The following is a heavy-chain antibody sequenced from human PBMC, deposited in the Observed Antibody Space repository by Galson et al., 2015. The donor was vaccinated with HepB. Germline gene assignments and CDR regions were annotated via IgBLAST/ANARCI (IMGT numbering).Heavy chain of an antibody. Sequence: PALVKPTQTLTLTCTFSGFSLSTSGMCVSWIRQPPGKALEWLARIDWDDDKYYSTSLKTRLTISKDTSKNQVVLTMTNVDPVDTATYYCARILHYCSGGSCYDYYYGMDVWGQGTTVTVSS. D-gene: IGHD2-15*01. CDR3: ARILHYCSGGSCYDYYYGMDV. V-gene: IGHV2-70*11. CDR1: GFSLSTSGMC. CDR2: IDWDDDK. J-gene: IGHJ6*02.